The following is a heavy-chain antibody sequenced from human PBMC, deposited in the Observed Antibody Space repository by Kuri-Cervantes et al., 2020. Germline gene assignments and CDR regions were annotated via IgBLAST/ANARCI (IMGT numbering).Heavy chain of an antibody. V-gene: IGHV4-38-2*01. CDR2: IYHSGST. CDR1: GYSISSGYY. J-gene: IGHJ4*02. CDR3: ARGQANYYDGSGYYSPPLDY. Sequence: SETLSLTCAVSGYSISSGYYWGWIRQPPGKGLEWIGSIYHSGSTYYNPSLKSRVTISVDTSKNQFSLKLSSVTAADTAVYYCARGQANYYDGSGYYSPPLDYWGQGTLVTVSS. D-gene: IGHD3-22*01.